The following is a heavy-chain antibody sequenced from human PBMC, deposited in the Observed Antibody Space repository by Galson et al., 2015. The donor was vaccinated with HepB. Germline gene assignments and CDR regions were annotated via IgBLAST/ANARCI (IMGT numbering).Heavy chain of an antibody. Sequence: QSGAEVKKPGASVKVSCKASGGTFSSYTISWVRQAPGQGLEWMGRIIPILGIANYAQKFQGRVTITADKSTSTAYMELSSLRSEDTAVYYCAREASGYSYGPYWYFDLWGRGTLVTVSS. CDR2: IIPILGIA. V-gene: IGHV1-69*04. CDR3: AREASGYSYGPYWYFDL. CDR1: GGTFSSYT. J-gene: IGHJ2*01. D-gene: IGHD5-18*01.